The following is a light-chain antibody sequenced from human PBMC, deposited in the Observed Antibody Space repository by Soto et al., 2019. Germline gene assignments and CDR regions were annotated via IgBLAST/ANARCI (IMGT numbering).Light chain of an antibody. CDR3: QQRSDWPST. CDR1: QSVGSY. Sequence: EIVLTQSPATLSLSPGDRDTLACRASQSVGSYLGWYQQRPGQAPRLLIYDAYNRATGIPARFSGSGSGTDFTLTISSLEPEDFAVYYCQQRSDWPSTFGGGTKVEIK. J-gene: IGKJ4*01. CDR2: DAY. V-gene: IGKV3-11*01.